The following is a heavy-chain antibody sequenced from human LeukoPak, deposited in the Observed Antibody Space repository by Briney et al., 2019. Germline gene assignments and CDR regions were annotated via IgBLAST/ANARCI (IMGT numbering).Heavy chain of an antibody. Sequence: GGSLRLSCAASGLTVSSNYMSWVRQAPGKGLEWVSVIYSGGTTYYADSVKGRFTISRDNSKNTLYLQMNSLRAEDTAVYYCARGRVGAAVHDAFXIWGQGTMVT. CDR2: IYSGGTT. D-gene: IGHD1-26*01. J-gene: IGHJ3*02. CDR3: ARGRVGAAVHDAFXI. CDR1: GLTVSSNY. V-gene: IGHV3-66*02.